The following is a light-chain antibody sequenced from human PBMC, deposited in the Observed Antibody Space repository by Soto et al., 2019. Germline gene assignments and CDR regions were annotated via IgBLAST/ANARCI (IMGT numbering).Light chain of an antibody. CDR2: GAS. Sequence: IVMTQSPATLSVSPGERANLSCRASQSVGTKLAWYQQTPGQALRLLIYGASNRATGVPARISGSVSGTEFTLTIASLQSEDFAVYYCQQYSSWLWTFGQGTKVDIK. CDR3: QQYSSWLWT. J-gene: IGKJ1*01. V-gene: IGKV3-15*01. CDR1: QSVGTK.